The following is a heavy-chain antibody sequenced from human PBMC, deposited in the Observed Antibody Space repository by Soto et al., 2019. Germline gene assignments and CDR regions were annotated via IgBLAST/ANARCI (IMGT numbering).Heavy chain of an antibody. J-gene: IGHJ6*03. CDR1: GFTFSSYA. CDR2: ISGSGGST. V-gene: IGHV3-23*01. CDR3: ANSPYCSGGSCYSDTYYYYMDV. D-gene: IGHD2-15*01. Sequence: GGSLRLSCAASGFTFSSYAMSWVRQAPGKGLEWVSAISGSGGSTYYADSVKGRFTISRDNSKNTLYLQMNSLRAEDTAVYYCANSPYCSGGSCYSDTYYYYMDVWGKGTTVTVSS.